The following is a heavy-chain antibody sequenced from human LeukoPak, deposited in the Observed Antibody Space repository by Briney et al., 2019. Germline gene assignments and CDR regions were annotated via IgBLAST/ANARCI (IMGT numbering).Heavy chain of an antibody. J-gene: IGHJ4*02. V-gene: IGHV3-7*03. D-gene: IGHD6-19*01. Sequence: GGSLRLSCAASGLTFSRYWMSWVRQAPGKGLEWVANIKQDGSEKYYVDSVKGRFTISRDNAKSSLYLQMNSLRAEDTAVYYCARETEHSGWYSWGQGTLVTVSS. CDR2: IKQDGSEK. CDR1: GLTFSRYW. CDR3: ARETEHSGWYS.